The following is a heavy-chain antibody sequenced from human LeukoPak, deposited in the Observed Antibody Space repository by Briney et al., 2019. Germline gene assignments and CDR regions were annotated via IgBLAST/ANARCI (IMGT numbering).Heavy chain of an antibody. D-gene: IGHD3-10*01. CDR2: IYHSGST. V-gene: IGHV4-30-2*01. CDR1: GGSISSGGYS. CDR3: ARSRGSGSLFADYNWFDP. Sequence: SQTLSLTCAVSGGSISSGGYSWSWIRQPPGKGLEWIGNIYHSGSTFYNPSLKSRVTISVDRSKNQFSLKLSSVTAADTAVYYCARSRGSGSLFADYNWFDPWGQGTLVTVSS. J-gene: IGHJ5*02.